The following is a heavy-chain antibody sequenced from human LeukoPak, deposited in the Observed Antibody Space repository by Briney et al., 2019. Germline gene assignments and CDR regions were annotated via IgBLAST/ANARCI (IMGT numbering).Heavy chain of an antibody. CDR2: IYSGGST. D-gene: IGHD1-26*01. CDR1: GFIVSSNY. Sequence: PGGSLRLSCAASGFIVSSNYMSWVRQAPGKGLEWVSVIYSGGSTYYADSVKGRFTLSRDNSKNTLYLQMNSLRAEDTAVYYCARGGSGSYYAPFDYWGQGTLVTVSS. J-gene: IGHJ4*02. CDR3: ARGGSGSYYAPFDY. V-gene: IGHV3-53*01.